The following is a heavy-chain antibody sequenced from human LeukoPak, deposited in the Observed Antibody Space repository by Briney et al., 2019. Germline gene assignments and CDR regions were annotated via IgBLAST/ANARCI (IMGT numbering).Heavy chain of an antibody. J-gene: IGHJ4*02. Sequence: GGSLRLSCAASGFTFSSYAMHWVRQAPGKGLVWVSRINTDGSSTSYVDSVKGRFTISRDNAKNTLYLQMNSLRAEDTAVYYCTRSTPYSGSYDYWGQGTLVTVSS. CDR2: INTDGSST. V-gene: IGHV3-74*01. CDR3: TRSTPYSGSYDY. D-gene: IGHD1-26*01. CDR1: GFTFSSYA.